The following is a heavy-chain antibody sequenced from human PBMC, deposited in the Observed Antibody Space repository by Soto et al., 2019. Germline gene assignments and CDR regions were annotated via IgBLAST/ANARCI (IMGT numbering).Heavy chain of an antibody. CDR2: ITPFNGNT. D-gene: IGHD2-15*01. Sequence: SVKVSCKASGYTFTYRYLHWVRQAPGQALEWMGWITPFNGNTNYAQKFQDRVTITRDRSMSTAYMELSSLRSEDTAVYYCARDFRVFSYSSPPGYYYYGMDVWGQGTTVTVSS. CDR1: GYTFTYRY. J-gene: IGHJ6*02. V-gene: IGHV1-45*02. CDR3: ARDFRVFSYSSPPGYYYYGMDV.